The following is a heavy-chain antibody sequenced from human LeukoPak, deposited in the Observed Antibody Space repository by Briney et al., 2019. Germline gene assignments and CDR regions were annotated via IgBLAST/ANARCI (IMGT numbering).Heavy chain of an antibody. CDR2: ISSSSSEI. CDR1: GFTFSRYT. Sequence: GGSLRLSCAASGFTFSRYTMNWVRQAPGKGLEWVSSISSSSSEIYYADSVKGRFTISRDNAKNSLYLQMNSLRAEDTAVYYCASTIASVRGVVSRYLDYWGQGTLVTVSS. CDR3: ASTIASVRGVVSRYLDY. J-gene: IGHJ4*02. V-gene: IGHV3-21*06. D-gene: IGHD3-10*01.